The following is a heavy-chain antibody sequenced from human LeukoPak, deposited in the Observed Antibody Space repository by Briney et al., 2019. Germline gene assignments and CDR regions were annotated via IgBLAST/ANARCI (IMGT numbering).Heavy chain of an antibody. V-gene: IGHV4-61*09. CDR3: ARGKLEIDY. CDR2: IYSSGNT. J-gene: IGHJ4*02. D-gene: IGHD1-1*01. CDR1: GGSIISNRHY. Sequence: SETLSLTCTVSGGSIISNRHYWSWIRQPAGKGLEWIGHIYSSGNTKYNPSLKSRLTMSIDSSKNQFSLILTSVTAADTAVYYCARGKLEIDYWGQGTLVTVSS.